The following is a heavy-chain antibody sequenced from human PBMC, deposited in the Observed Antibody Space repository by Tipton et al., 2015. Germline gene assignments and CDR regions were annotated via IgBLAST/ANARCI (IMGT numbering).Heavy chain of an antibody. CDR1: GFTFSDYW. J-gene: IGHJ4*02. Sequence: SLRLSCAASGFTFSDYWMSWVRQAPGKGLEWVANIKEDGSEKFYVDSVKGRFTISRDNAKNSLYLQMNSLRAEDTAVYYCARNRGIFHWGQGTLVTVSS. D-gene: IGHD3-16*01. CDR2: IKEDGSEK. V-gene: IGHV3-7*03. CDR3: ARNRGIFH.